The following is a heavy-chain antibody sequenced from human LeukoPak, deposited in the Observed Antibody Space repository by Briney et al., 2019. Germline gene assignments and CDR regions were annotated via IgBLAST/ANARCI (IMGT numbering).Heavy chain of an antibody. CDR2: ISVDKGNT. D-gene: IGHD1-26*01. CDR1: GYTFTSYG. V-gene: IGHV1-18*01. Sequence: GASVKVSCKTSGYTFTSYGISWVRQAPGQGLVWMGWISVDKGNTNYAQNLQGRVTMTTDTSTSTAYMELRSLRSDDTAVYYCALRPGAIPYYFDYWGQGTLVTVSS. J-gene: IGHJ4*02. CDR3: ALRPGAIPYYFDY.